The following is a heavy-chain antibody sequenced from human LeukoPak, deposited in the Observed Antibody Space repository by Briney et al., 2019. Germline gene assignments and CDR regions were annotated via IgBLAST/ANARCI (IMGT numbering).Heavy chain of an antibody. CDR2: IRYDGSNK. J-gene: IGHJ6*03. D-gene: IGHD3-9*01. Sequence: GGSLRLSCAASGFTFSSYGMHWVRQAPGKGLEWVAFIRYDGSNKYYADSVKGRFTISRDNSKNTLYLQMNSLRAEDTAVYYCAKVPYDILTGYLYYMDVWGKGTTVTISS. CDR3: AKVPYDILTGYLYYMDV. CDR1: GFTFSSYG. V-gene: IGHV3-30*02.